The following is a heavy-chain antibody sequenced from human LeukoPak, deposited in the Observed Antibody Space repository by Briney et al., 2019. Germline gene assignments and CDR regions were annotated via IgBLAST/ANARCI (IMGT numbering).Heavy chain of an antibody. D-gene: IGHD2-2*02. V-gene: IGHV3-48*01. CDR2: ISSSSSTI. Sequence: GGSLRLSCAASGFTFSSYNMTWVRQAPGKGLEWVSYISSSSSTIYYADSVKGRFTISRDNAKNSLYLQMNSLRAEDTAVYYCARDRWVVVPAAILDYWGQGTLVTVSS. CDR3: ARDRWVVVPAAILDY. CDR1: GFTFSSYN. J-gene: IGHJ4*02.